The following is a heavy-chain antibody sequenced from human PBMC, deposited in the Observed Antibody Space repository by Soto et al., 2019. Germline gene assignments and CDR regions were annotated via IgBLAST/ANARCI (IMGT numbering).Heavy chain of an antibody. CDR3: ARDLPHNWFDP. J-gene: IGHJ5*02. CDR1: GFTFSNYW. CDR2: INNDGSST. Sequence: PGGSLRLSWAASGFTFSNYWMHWVRQAPGKGLVWVSRINNDGSSTVYADSVKGRFTISRDNAKNTVYLQMNSLRAEDTAVYYCARDLPHNWFDPWGQGTLVTVSS. V-gene: IGHV3-74*01.